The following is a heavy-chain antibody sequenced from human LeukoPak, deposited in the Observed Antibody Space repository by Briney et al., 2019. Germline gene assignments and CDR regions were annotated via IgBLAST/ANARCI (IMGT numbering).Heavy chain of an antibody. Sequence: LVASVKVSCKASGYAFTSYDINWVREATGQGLEGMGWMNANSGNNGYAQKFQGTVTITTNTSISTAYMELSSPRSEDTDVYYCARMMFGSIIWFGSNYYMDVWSKGTRSTSP. V-gene: IGHV1-8*01. J-gene: IGHJ6*03. D-gene: IGHD3-10*01. CDR2: MNANSGNN. CDR1: GYAFTSYD. CDR3: ARMMFGSIIWFGSNYYMDV.